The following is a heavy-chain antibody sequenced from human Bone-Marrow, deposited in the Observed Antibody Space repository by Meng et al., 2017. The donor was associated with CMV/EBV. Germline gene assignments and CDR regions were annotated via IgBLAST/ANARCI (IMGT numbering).Heavy chain of an antibody. CDR3: ANARFGVVPAAGDAFDI. CDR1: GFTFDDYA. D-gene: IGHD2-2*01. V-gene: IGHV3-9*01. Sequence: SLKISCAASGFTFDDYAMHWVRLAPGKGLEWVSGISWNSGSIGYADSVKGRFTISRDNAKNSLYLQMNSLRAEDTDLYYCANARFGVVPAAGDAFDIWGQGTMVTVSS. CDR2: ISWNSGSI. J-gene: IGHJ3*02.